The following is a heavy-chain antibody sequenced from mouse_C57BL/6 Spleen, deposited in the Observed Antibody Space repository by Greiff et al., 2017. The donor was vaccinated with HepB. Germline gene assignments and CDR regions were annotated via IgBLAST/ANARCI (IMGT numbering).Heavy chain of an antibody. V-gene: IGHV1-76*01. J-gene: IGHJ2*01. CDR2: IYPGSGNT. CDR3: ARGTGTYYFDY. D-gene: IGHD4-1*01. CDR1: GYTFTDYY. Sequence: QVHVKQSGAELVRPGASVKLSCKASGYTFTDYYTNWVKQRPGQGLEWSARIYPGSGNTYYNEKFKGKFTLTVEKSSSTAYMQLSSLTSEDAAVYFYARGTGTYYFDYWGQGTTLTVSS.